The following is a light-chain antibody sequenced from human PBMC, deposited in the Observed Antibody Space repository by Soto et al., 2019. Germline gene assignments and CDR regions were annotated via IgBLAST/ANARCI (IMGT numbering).Light chain of an antibody. CDR2: AAF. Sequence: DIQMTQSPSSLPPSVGARSPIISREGQAIRKDLGWYQQKPGKAPKRLIYAAFSLQSGVPSRFSGSGSGTEFTLTISSLQPEDFATYYCLQHNTYPLTFGGGTKVEIK. V-gene: IGKV1-17*01. J-gene: IGKJ4*01. CDR1: QAIRKD. CDR3: LQHNTYPLT.